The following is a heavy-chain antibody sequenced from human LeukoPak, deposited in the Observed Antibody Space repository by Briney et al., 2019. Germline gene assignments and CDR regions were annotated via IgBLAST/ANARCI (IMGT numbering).Heavy chain of an antibody. Sequence: SETLSLTCAVYGGSFSGYYWSWIRQPPGKGLEWIGEINHSGSTNYNPSLKSRVTISVDTSKNQFSLKLSSVTAADTAVYYCARHGDFWSGYPFDYWGQGTLVTVSS. CDR1: GGSFSGYY. CDR3: ARHGDFWSGYPFDY. V-gene: IGHV4-34*01. CDR2: INHSGST. J-gene: IGHJ4*02. D-gene: IGHD3-3*01.